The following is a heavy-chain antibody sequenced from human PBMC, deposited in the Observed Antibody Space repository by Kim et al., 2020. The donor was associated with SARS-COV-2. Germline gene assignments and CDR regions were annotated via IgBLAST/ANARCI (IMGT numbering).Heavy chain of an antibody. V-gene: IGHV4-31*03. D-gene: IGHD3-10*01. CDR2: IYYSGST. Sequence: SETLSLTCTVSGGSISSGGYYWNWIRQHPGKGLEWIGHIYYSGSTSYNPSLKSRVTISADTAKNQFSLKVSSVTAADTAVYYCARALVPFGSGSPSDYWGQGTLVTVSS. CDR3: ARALVPFGSGSPSDY. J-gene: IGHJ4*02. CDR1: GGSISSGGYY.